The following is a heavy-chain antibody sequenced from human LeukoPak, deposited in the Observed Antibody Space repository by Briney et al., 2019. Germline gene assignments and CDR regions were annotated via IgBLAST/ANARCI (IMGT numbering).Heavy chain of an antibody. Sequence: GGSLRLSCAASGFTYSDYGMHWVRQAPGRGLEWVAFILNDGTWEYYPDSVKGRLTISRDNSRNTLYLQMNSVRLEDTAIDYCVKGGSISHNWFDSWGQGTLVTVSS. CDR2: ILNDGTWE. V-gene: IGHV3-30*02. CDR3: VKGGSISHNWFDS. J-gene: IGHJ5*01. D-gene: IGHD3-16*01. CDR1: GFTYSDYG.